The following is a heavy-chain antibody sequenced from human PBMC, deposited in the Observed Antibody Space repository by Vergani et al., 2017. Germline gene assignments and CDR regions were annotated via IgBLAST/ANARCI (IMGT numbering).Heavy chain of an antibody. Sequence: QVQLVQSGAEVKKPGASVKVSCKASGYTFTSYGISWVRQAPGQGLEWMGWISAYNGNTNYAQKLQGRVTMTTDTSTSTAYMELRSLSSDDTAVYDCARDDPDIVVVVAATPGFDYWGQGTLVTVSS. CDR2: ISAYNGNT. J-gene: IGHJ4*02. V-gene: IGHV1-18*04. CDR3: ARDDPDIVVVVAATPGFDY. D-gene: IGHD2-15*01. CDR1: GYTFTSYG.